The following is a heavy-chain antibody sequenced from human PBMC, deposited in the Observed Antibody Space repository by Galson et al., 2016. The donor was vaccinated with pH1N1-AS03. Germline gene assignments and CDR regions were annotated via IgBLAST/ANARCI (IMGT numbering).Heavy chain of an antibody. J-gene: IGHJ4*02. CDR2: IKSSSDGGTT. CDR3: ATRPPPYGDYALDF. CDR1: GISFSKAW. V-gene: IGHV3-15*01. Sequence: CAASGISFSKAWMTWFRQGPGQGLEWLGRIKSSSDGGTTDYAAPVKGRFIISRDDSQSTVYLQMNSLKTEDTALYYCATRPPPYGDYALDFWGQGTLVTVSS. D-gene: IGHD4-17*01.